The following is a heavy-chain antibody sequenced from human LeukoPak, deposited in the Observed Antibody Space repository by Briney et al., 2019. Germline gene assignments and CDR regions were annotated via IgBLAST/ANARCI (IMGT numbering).Heavy chain of an antibody. V-gene: IGHV1-69*13. Sequence: ASVKVSCKASGGTFSSYAISWVRQAPGQGLEWMGGIIPIFGTANYAQKFQGRVTITADESTSTAYMELSSLRSEDTAVYYCARAVTQRDIVVVPAAPPDYYYYMDVWGKGTTVTVSS. D-gene: IGHD2-2*01. J-gene: IGHJ6*03. CDR3: ARAVTQRDIVVVPAAPPDYYYYMDV. CDR2: IIPIFGTA. CDR1: GGTFSSYA.